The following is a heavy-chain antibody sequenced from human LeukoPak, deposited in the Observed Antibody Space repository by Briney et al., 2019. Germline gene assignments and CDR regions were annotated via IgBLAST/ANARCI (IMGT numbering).Heavy chain of an antibody. J-gene: IGHJ4*02. CDR2: INSGGSGT. D-gene: IGHD2-15*01. Sequence: GGSLRLSCAASAFPFSTYPMSWVRLAPGKGPEWVSGINSGGSGTDYADSVRGRFTISRDNSRNTLYLQMNSLKTEDAAVYYCTPDAPDPALGYWGQGSLVTVSS. CDR1: AFPFSTYP. V-gene: IGHV3-23*01. CDR3: TPDAPDPALGY.